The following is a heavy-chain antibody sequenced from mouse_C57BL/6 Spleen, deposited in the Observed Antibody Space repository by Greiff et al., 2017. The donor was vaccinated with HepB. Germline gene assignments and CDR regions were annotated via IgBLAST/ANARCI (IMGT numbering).Heavy chain of an antibody. Sequence: VQLQQSGPELVKPGASVKMSCKASGYTFTDYNMHWVKQSHGKSLEWIGYINPNNGGTSYNQKFKGKATLTVNKSSSTAYMELRSLTSEDSAVYYCARMRDLYYDYSWFAYWGQGTLVTVSA. CDR3: ARMRDLYYDYSWFAY. CDR2: INPNNGGT. D-gene: IGHD2-4*01. J-gene: IGHJ3*01. V-gene: IGHV1-22*01. CDR1: GYTFTDYN.